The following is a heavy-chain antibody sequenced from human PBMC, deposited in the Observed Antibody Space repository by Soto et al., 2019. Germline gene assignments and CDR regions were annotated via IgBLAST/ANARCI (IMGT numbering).Heavy chain of an antibody. Sequence: SETLSLTCAVYGGSFSGYYWSWIRQPPGKGLEWIGEINHSGSTNYNPSLKSRVTISVDTSKNQFSLKLSSVTAADTAVYYCARKLRITIFGVVESLGIMDVWGQGTTVTVSS. CDR3: ARKLRITIFGVVESLGIMDV. V-gene: IGHV4-34*01. J-gene: IGHJ6*02. D-gene: IGHD3-3*01. CDR1: GGSFSGYY. CDR2: INHSGST.